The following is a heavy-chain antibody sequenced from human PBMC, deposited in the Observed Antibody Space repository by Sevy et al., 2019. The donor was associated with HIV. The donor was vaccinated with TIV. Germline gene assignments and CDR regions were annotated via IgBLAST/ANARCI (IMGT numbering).Heavy chain of an antibody. CDR1: GITVSLNY. CDR3: AKTRGFGGLHAFDA. Sequence: GGSLRLSCATSGITVSLNYMSWVRQAPGKGLEWVSAIYAGDSTYYTDSVRGRITISRDNSKNTLYLQMNSLRVEDTVKYYCAKTRGFGGLHAFDAWGQGTLVTVSS. D-gene: IGHD5-12*01. J-gene: IGHJ3*01. V-gene: IGHV3-53*01. CDR2: IYAGDST.